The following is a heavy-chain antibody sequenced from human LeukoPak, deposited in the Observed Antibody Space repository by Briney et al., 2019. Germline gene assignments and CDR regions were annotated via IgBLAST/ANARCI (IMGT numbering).Heavy chain of an antibody. CDR2: ISGNGGST. J-gene: IGHJ4*02. CDR1: GFTFSSYA. Sequence: GGSLRLSCAASGFTFSSYAMRWVRQAPGKGLEWVSAISGNGGSTYYADSVKGRFTISRDNSQTTLYPQLNSLRAEDTAVYYCAKDRSPGYFDYWVQGTLVTVSS. CDR3: AKDRSPGYFDY. V-gene: IGHV3-23*01. D-gene: IGHD3-10*01.